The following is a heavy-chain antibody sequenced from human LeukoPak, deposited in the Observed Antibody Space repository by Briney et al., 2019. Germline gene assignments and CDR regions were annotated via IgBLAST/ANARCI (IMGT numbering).Heavy chain of an antibody. V-gene: IGHV1-2*02. CDR1: GYTFTGYY. J-gene: IGHJ1*01. D-gene: IGHD6-13*01. Sequence: ASVKVSCKASGYTFTGYYMHWVRQAPRQGLEWMGWINPNSGGTNYAQKFQGRVTMTRDTSISTAYMELSRLRSDDTAVYYCARTYGYSSSWFAEYFQHWGQGTLVTVSS. CDR3: ARTYGYSSSWFAEYFQH. CDR2: INPNSGGT.